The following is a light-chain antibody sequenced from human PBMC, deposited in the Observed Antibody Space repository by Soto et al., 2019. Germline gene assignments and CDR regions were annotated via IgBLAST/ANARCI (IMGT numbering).Light chain of an antibody. CDR2: DAS. Sequence: EVVLTQSPATLSVSPGERATLSCRASQSVRSDLAWYQQKPGQAPRLLIYDASRRATGIPARFSGSGSGTDFTLTISRLEPEDFAVYYCQQYGSSPLAFGQGTRLEIK. CDR1: QSVRSD. J-gene: IGKJ5*01. V-gene: IGKV3-20*01. CDR3: QQYGSSPLA.